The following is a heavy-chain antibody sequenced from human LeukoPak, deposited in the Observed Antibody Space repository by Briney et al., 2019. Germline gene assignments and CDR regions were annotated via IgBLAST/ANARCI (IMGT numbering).Heavy chain of an antibody. D-gene: IGHD3-3*01. V-gene: IGHV1-18*01. CDR1: GYTFTSYG. J-gene: IGHJ6*02. Sequence: ASVKVSCKASGYTFTSYGISWVRQAPGQGLEWMGWISAYNGNTNYAQNLQGRVTMTTDTSTSAAYMELRSLRSDDTAVYYCARDRERFLEWLHYYYYYGMDVWGQGTTVTVSS. CDR2: ISAYNGNT. CDR3: ARDRERFLEWLHYYYYYGMDV.